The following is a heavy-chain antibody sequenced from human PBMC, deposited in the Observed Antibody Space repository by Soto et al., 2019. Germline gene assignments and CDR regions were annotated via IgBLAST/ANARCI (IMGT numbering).Heavy chain of an antibody. V-gene: IGHV4-59*01. D-gene: IGHD3-3*01. Sequence: PSETLSLTCSVSGGSITDNYWTWIRQSPGKGLEWVGYIYYTGITNYNPSLKGRVTISLDRSKNQFSLKLDSVTAADTAVYYCARALDYDFWGGRNWFDPWGQGTLVTVSS. CDR2: IYYTGIT. CDR1: GGSITDNY. J-gene: IGHJ5*02. CDR3: ARALDYDFWGGRNWFDP.